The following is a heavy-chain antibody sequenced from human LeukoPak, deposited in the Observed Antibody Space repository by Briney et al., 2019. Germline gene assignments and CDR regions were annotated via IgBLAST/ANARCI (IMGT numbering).Heavy chain of an antibody. J-gene: IGHJ4*02. V-gene: IGHV4-59*08. CDR1: GGSISSYY. Sequence: SETLSLTCTVSGGSISSYYWSWIRQPPGKGLEWIGYIYYSGSTTSTPSLNPPLTLSVHPSHTQFSLQLSSLTPADTAVYYCARGTSGYPVDYWGQGTLVTVSS. CDR2: IYYSGST. CDR3: ARGTSGYPVDY. D-gene: IGHD3-3*01.